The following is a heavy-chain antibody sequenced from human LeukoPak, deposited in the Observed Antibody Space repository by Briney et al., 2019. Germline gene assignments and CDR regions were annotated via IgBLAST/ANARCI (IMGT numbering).Heavy chain of an antibody. D-gene: IGHD6-13*01. CDR3: ARGQDSSSWYGGVLFQH. J-gene: IGHJ1*01. CDR2: IDPSDSYT. Sequence: GESLKISCKGSGYSFTSHWISWVRQMPGKGLEWMGRIDPSDSYTNYNPSLKSRVTISVDTSKNQFSLKLSSVTAADTAVYYCARGQDSSSWYGGVLFQHWGQGTLVTVSS. CDR1: GYSFTSHW. V-gene: IGHV5-10-1*01.